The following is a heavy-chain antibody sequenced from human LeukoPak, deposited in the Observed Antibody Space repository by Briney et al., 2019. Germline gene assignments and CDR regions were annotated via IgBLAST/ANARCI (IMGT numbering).Heavy chain of an antibody. Sequence: GESPNTPCHGPGFTFPSYWIAWERQMPGKGLEYMGSIYPTDSETRYSPSFQGQVTISDDRSISTGYLQWNTLAASDSAMYYCARGVNRANDFWGQGTLVTVSS. D-gene: IGHD2-21*01. J-gene: IGHJ4*02. CDR2: IYPTDSET. CDR3: ARGVNRANDF. V-gene: IGHV5-51*01. CDR1: GFTFPSYW.